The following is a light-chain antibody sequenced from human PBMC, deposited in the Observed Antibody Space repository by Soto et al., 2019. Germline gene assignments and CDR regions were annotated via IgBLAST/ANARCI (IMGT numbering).Light chain of an antibody. J-gene: IGKJ2*01. V-gene: IGKV3-20*01. CDR1: QSVSSSY. Sequence: EIVWTQSPGTLSLSPGERATLSCRASQSVSSSYLAWYQQKPCQAPRLLIYGASSRATGIPDRFSGSGSGTDFPLTISRLEPEDFGVYYCQQYGSSPPMYTFGQGTKLEIK. CDR2: GAS. CDR3: QQYGSSPPMYT.